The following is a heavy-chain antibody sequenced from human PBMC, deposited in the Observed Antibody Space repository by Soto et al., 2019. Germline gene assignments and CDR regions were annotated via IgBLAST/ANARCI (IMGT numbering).Heavy chain of an antibody. V-gene: IGHV3-23*01. CDR1: GFTISSNA. CDR2: ISDRGDTT. Sequence: VGSLRLSCAASGFTISSNAMYWVRQAPGKGLEWVSGISDRGDTTHYADSVKGRFTISRDTSKNTLYLQLNTLRADDTAVYYCAKDKPGTTSFDYWGQGTLVTVSS. CDR3: AKDKPGTTSFDY. J-gene: IGHJ4*02. D-gene: IGHD1-1*01.